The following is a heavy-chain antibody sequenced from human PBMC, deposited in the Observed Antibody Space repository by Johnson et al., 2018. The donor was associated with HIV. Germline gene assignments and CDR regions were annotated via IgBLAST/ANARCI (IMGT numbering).Heavy chain of an antibody. V-gene: IGHV3-33*01. D-gene: IGHD2-15*01. Sequence: QVQLVESVGGVVQPGRSLRLSCAASGFTFSNYAMHWVRQAPGKGLEWVAVIWYNGSNKHYAGSVKGRFTISRDNSKNTLYLQMNSLRAEDAAVYYCTGRDLLRAFDIWGQGTMVTVSS. CDR3: TGRDLLRAFDI. CDR2: IWYNGSNK. CDR1: GFTFSNYA. J-gene: IGHJ3*02.